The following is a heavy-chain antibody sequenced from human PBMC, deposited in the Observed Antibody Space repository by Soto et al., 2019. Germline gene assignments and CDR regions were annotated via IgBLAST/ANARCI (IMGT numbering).Heavy chain of an antibody. CDR3: ARARGIGLGGGPQSFQH. V-gene: IGHV3-33*01. D-gene: IGHD3-16*01. Sequence: QVQLVESGGGVVQPGRSLRLSCAASGFTFSSYGMHWVRQAPGKGLEWVAVIWYDGSNKYNADSMKGRFTSSRDNSKNTLHLKMNSLRAEGTAVDYGARARGIGLGGGPQSFQHWGQGTLVTVSS. J-gene: IGHJ1*01. CDR1: GFTFSSYG. CDR2: IWYDGSNK.